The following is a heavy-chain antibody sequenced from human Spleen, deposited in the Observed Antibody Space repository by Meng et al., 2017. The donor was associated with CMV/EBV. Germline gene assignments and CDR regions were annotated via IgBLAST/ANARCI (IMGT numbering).Heavy chain of an antibody. V-gene: IGHV3-21*01. CDR3: ARANVDTAMAIYYYGMDV. CDR2: ISSTSVYI. D-gene: IGHD5-18*01. J-gene: IGHJ6*02. Sequence: GESLKISCAASGFTFNTYNFNWVRQAPGKGLEWVSSISSTSVYIFYADSFKGRFTISRDNAKNSLYLQMNSLRAEDTAVYYCARANVDTAMAIYYYGMDVWGQGTTVTVSS. CDR1: GFTFNTYN.